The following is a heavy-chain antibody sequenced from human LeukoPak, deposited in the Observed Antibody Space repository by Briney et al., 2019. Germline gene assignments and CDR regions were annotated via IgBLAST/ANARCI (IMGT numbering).Heavy chain of an antibody. D-gene: IGHD3-10*01. J-gene: IGHJ4*02. CDR2: ISAYNGNT. Sequence: ASVKLSCKASGYTFTSYGISWVRQAPGQGLEWMGWISAYNGNTNYAQKLQGRVTMTTDISTSTAYMELRSLRSDDTAVYYCARGMGLLWFGELLPDYWGQGTLVTVSS. CDR1: GYTFTSYG. V-gene: IGHV1-18*01. CDR3: ARGMGLLWFGELLPDY.